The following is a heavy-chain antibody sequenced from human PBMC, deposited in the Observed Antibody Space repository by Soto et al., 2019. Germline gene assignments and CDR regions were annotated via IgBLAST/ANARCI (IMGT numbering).Heavy chain of an antibody. CDR2: ISGSGGST. Sequence: EVQLLESGGGLVQPGGSLRLSCAASGFTFSSYAMSWVRQAPGKGLEWVSAISGSGGSTYHADSVKGRFTISRDNSKNTLYLQMNSLRAEDTAVYYCAPAQYSSGWYGRGHWFDPWGQGTLVTVSS. V-gene: IGHV3-23*01. CDR3: APAQYSSGWYGRGHWFDP. J-gene: IGHJ5*02. CDR1: GFTFSSYA. D-gene: IGHD6-19*01.